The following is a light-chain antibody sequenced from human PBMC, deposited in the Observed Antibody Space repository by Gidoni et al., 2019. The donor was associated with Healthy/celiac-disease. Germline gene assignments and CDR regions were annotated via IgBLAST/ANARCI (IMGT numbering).Light chain of an antibody. CDR1: QSISSY. CDR3: QQSYSTPSLT. V-gene: IGKV1-39*01. CDR2: AAS. Sequence: DIQMTQSPSSLSASVGDRVTITCRAIQSISSYLNWYQQKPGKAPKLLIYAASSLQSGVPSRFSGSGSGTDFTLTISSLQPEDFATYYYQQSYSTPSLTFGGGTKVEIK. J-gene: IGKJ4*01.